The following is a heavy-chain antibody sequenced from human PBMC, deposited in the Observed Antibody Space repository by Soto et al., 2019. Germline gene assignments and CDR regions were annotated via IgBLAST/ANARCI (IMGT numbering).Heavy chain of an antibody. D-gene: IGHD6-19*01. CDR2: IIPIFGTA. J-gene: IGHJ4*02. Sequence: QVQLVQSGAEVKKPGSSVKVSCKASGGTFSSYAISWVRQAPGQGLEWMGGIIPIFGTANYAQKFQGRVTITADESASPAYMELSSLRAEDTAVYYCARDSGYSRGWYSGFASDYGGQGTLVTVSS. CDR3: ARDSGYSRGWYSGFASDY. CDR1: GGTFSSYA. V-gene: IGHV1-69*01.